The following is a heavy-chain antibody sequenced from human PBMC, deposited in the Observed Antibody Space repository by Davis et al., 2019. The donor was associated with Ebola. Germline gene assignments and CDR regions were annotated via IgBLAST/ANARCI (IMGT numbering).Heavy chain of an antibody. J-gene: IGHJ4*02. V-gene: IGHV4-34*01. Sequence: PSETLSLTCAVYGDSFSGYFWGWIRQPPGKGLEWIGEINGSGGTNSNPSLKSRVTISVDTSKNQFSLKLSSVTAADTAVYFCARGSRYGDNSGASDSWGQGTLVTVSS. CDR2: INGSGGT. CDR3: ARGSRYGDNSGASDS. D-gene: IGHD4-23*01. CDR1: GDSFSGYF.